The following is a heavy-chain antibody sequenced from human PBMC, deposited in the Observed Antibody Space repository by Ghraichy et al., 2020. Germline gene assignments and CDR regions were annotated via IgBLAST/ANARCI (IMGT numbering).Heavy chain of an antibody. Sequence: SETLSLTCTVSGGSISPDYWSWIRQPAGKGLEWIGRIYSGGTTNYNPSLKSRVTMSVDTSKNQFSLKLTSVTAADTAVYYCARSTGGSFPGCFGPWGQGTMVTVSS. D-gene: IGHD2-15*01. V-gene: IGHV4-4*07. J-gene: IGHJ5*02. CDR2: IYSGGTT. CDR1: GGSISPDY. CDR3: ARSTGGSFPGCFGP.